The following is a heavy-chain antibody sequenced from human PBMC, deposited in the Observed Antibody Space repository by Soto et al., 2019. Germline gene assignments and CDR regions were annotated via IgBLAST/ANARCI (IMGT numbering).Heavy chain of an antibody. D-gene: IGHD3-10*01. CDR3: ARDLYGSDTDAFDN. V-gene: IGHV1-69*04. CDR1: GGTFSSYT. CDR2: IIPILGIA. J-gene: IGHJ3*02. Sequence: SVKVSCKASGGTFSSYTISWVRQAPGQGLEWMGRIIPILGIANYAQKFQGRVTITADKSTSTAYMELSSLRSEDTAVYYCARDLYGSDTDAFDNWGQGTMVNVSS.